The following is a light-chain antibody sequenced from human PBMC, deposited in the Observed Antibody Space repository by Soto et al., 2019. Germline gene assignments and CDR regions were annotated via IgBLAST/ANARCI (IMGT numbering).Light chain of an antibody. CDR1: NSNIGAGYD. J-gene: IGLJ1*01. CDR2: GNS. V-gene: IGLV1-40*01. CDR3: SLYTSSSTYV. Sequence: QSALAQPPSVSGAPGQRVTISCTGSNSNIGAGYDVHWYQQLPGTAPKLLIYGNSNRPSGVPDRFSGSKSGPSASLAITGLQAEDEADYYCSLYTSSSTYVFGTGTKGTVL.